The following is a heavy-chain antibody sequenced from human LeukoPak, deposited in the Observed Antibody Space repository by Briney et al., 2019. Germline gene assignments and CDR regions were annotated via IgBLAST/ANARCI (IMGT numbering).Heavy chain of an antibody. CDR3: AREAGYSSGWYPDY. J-gene: IGHJ4*02. CDR1: GGTFSSYA. CDR2: IIPIFGTA. D-gene: IGHD6-19*01. Sequence: ASVKVSCKASGGTFSSYAISWVRQAPGQGLEWMVGIIPIFGTANYAQKFQGRVTITADESTSTAYMELSSLRSEDTAVYYCAREAGYSSGWYPDYWGQGTLVTVSS. V-gene: IGHV1-69*01.